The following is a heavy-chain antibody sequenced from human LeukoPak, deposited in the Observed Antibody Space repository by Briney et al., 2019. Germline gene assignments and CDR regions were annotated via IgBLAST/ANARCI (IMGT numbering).Heavy chain of an antibody. Sequence: GGSLRLSCAASGFTFSSYAMSWVRQAPGKGLEWVSAISGSGGSTYYADSVKGRFTISRDNSKNTLYLQTNSLRAEDTAVYYCAKDAGFGELWGWFDPWGQGTLVTVSS. D-gene: IGHD3-10*01. CDR2: ISGSGGST. J-gene: IGHJ5*02. CDR3: AKDAGFGELWGWFDP. V-gene: IGHV3-23*01. CDR1: GFTFSSYA.